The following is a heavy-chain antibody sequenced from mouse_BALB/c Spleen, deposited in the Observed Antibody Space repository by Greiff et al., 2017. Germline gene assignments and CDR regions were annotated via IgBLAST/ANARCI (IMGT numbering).Heavy chain of an antibody. D-gene: IGHD1-1*01. J-gene: IGHJ3*01. CDR2: IDPSDSYT. CDR3: TRGGGSSFAWFAY. Sequence: QVQLQQPGAELVKPGASVKMSCKASGYTFTSYWMHWVKQRPGQGLEWIGVIDPSDSYTSYNQKFKGKATLTVDTSSSTAYMQLSSLTSEDSAVYYCTRGGGSSFAWFAYWGQGTLVTVSA. V-gene: IGHV1S127*01. CDR1: GYTFTSYW.